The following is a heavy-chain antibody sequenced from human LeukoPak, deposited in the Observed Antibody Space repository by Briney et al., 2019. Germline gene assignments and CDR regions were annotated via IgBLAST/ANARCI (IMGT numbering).Heavy chain of an antibody. CDR2: INPSGGST. V-gene: IGHV1-46*01. Sequence: ASVEVSCKASGYTFTSYYMHWVRQAPGQGLEWMGIINPSGGSTSYAQKFQGRVTMTRDTSTSTVYMELSSLRPEDTAVYYCARDPNAGGDYWGQGTLVTVSS. CDR3: ARDPNAGGDY. CDR1: GYTFTSYY. D-gene: IGHD2-8*01. J-gene: IGHJ4*02.